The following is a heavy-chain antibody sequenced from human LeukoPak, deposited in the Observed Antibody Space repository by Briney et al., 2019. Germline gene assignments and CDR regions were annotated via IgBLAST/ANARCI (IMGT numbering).Heavy chain of an antibody. CDR3: ARGGDTAMVTSSLSYFQH. CDR1: GYTFTGYY. V-gene: IGHV1-2*02. Sequence: ASVKVSCKASGYTFTGYYMHWVRQAPGQGLEWMGWINPNSGGTNYAQKFQGRVTMTRDTSISTAYMELSSLRSDDTAAYYCARGGDTAMVTSSLSYFQHWGQGTPVTVSS. J-gene: IGHJ1*01. CDR2: INPNSGGT. D-gene: IGHD5-18*01.